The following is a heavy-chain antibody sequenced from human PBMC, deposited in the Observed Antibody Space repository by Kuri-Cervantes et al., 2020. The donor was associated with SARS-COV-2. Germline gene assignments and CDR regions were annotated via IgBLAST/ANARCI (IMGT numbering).Heavy chain of an antibody. D-gene: IGHD3-22*01. V-gene: IGHV4-39*01. CDR1: GGSISSSSYY. J-gene: IGHJ4*02. CDR2: IYYSGST. CDR3: AGSDSSGYYYVVGGSVDY. Sequence: SETLSLTCTVSGGSISSSSYYWGWIRQPPGKGLEWIGSIYYSGSTNYNPSLKSRVTISVDTSKNQFSLKLSSVTAADTAVYYCAGSDSSGYYYVVGGSVDYWGQGTLVTVSS.